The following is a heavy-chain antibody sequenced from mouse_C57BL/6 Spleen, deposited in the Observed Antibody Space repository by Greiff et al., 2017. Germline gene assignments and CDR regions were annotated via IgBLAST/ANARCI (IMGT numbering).Heavy chain of an antibody. D-gene: IGHD2-2*01. CDR1: GYTFTSYW. J-gene: IGHJ1*03. CDR3: ARGYPWYCDV. Sequence: QVQLQQPGAELVKPGASVKLSCKASGYTFTSYWMQWVKQRPGQGLEWIGEIDPSDSYTNYNQKFKGKATLTVDTSSSTAYMQLSSLTSEDSAVYYCARGYPWYCDVWGTGTTVTVSS. V-gene: IGHV1-50*01. CDR2: IDPSDSYT.